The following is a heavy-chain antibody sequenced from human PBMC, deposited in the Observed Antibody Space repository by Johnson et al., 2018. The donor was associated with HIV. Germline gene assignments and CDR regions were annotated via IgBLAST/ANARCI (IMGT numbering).Heavy chain of an antibody. CDR1: GFTFRSYG. CDR3: AKERHLVRAFDI. D-gene: IGHD6-6*01. Sequence: QVLLVESGGGVVQPGRSLRLSCAASGFTFRSYGMHWVRQAPGEGLEWVAVISYDGNKTYYADSVRGLTISRDNSKDMLYLQMNSLRAEDTAVYYCAKERHLVRAFDIWGQGTMVTVSS. J-gene: IGHJ3*02. V-gene: IGHV3-30*18. CDR2: ISYDGNKT.